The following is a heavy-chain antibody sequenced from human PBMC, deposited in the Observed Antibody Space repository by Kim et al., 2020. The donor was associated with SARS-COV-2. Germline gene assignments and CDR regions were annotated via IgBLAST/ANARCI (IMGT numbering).Heavy chain of an antibody. CDR3: AKGRYPSAESDRTTFDF. J-gene: IGHJ4*02. CDR1: GFAFTNYV. Sequence: GGSLRLSCAASGFAFTNYVMSWVRQAPGRGPEWVSTVGDFVRTTHYADSVKGRFTTSRDNSRNTLYLQMSSLRADDTAVYYCAKGRYPSAESDRTTFDFWGQGTLVIVAP. V-gene: IGHV3-23*01. CDR2: VGDFVRTT. D-gene: IGHD3-22*01.